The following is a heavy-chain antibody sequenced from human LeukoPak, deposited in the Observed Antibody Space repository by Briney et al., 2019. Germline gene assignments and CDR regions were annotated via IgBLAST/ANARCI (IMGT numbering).Heavy chain of an antibody. J-gene: IGHJ4*02. CDR3: AILYGDYEYYFDY. CDR1: GFTFSSYA. V-gene: IGHV4-34*08. CDR2: INHSGST. Sequence: KTGGSLRLSCAASGFTFSSYAMSWVRQPPGKGLEWIGEINHSGSTNYNPSLKSRVTISVDTSKNQFSLKLSSVTAADTAVYYCAILYGDYEYYFDYWGQGTLVTVSS. D-gene: IGHD4-17*01.